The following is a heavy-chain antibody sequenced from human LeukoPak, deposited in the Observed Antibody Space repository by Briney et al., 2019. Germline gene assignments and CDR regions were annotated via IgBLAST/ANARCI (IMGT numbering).Heavy chain of an antibody. CDR1: GYSFTSYW. CDR3: ATRGRYSGYDLGY. J-gene: IGHJ4*02. Sequence: NLGESLKISCKGSGYSFTSYWISWVRQMPGKGLEWMGRIDPSDSYTNYSPSFQGHVTISADKSISTAYLQWSSLKASDTAMYYCATRGRYSGYDLGYWGQGTLVTVSS. D-gene: IGHD5-12*01. V-gene: IGHV5-10-1*01. CDR2: IDPSDSYT.